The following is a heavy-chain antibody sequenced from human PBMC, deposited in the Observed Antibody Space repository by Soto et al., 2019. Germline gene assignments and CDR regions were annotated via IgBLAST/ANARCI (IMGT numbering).Heavy chain of an antibody. CDR1: GYSFTGYY. J-gene: IGHJ6*02. V-gene: IGHV1-2*04. D-gene: IGHD1-26*01. Sequence: ASVKVSCKACGYSFTGYYMHWVRQAPGQGLEWMGWINPNSGGTNYAQKFQGWVTMTRDTSISTAYMELSRLRSDDTAVYYCARDRILPSLYGMDVWGQGTTVTVSS. CDR2: INPNSGGT. CDR3: ARDRILPSLYGMDV.